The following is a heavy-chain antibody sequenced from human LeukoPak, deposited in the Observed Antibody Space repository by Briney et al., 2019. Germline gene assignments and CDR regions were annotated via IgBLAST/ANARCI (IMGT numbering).Heavy chain of an antibody. J-gene: IGHJ4*02. CDR3: ARVSSYDSSVFLPPFDS. Sequence: GGSLRLSCAASGFTFSSHWMHWVRQAPGKGLVWVSRINSEGISTTYADSVKGRFTISRDNAKNTLYLQMNSLRAEDTAVYYCARVSSYDSSVFLPPFDSWGQGTLVTVSS. V-gene: IGHV3-74*01. D-gene: IGHD3-22*01. CDR1: GFTFSSHW. CDR2: INSEGIST.